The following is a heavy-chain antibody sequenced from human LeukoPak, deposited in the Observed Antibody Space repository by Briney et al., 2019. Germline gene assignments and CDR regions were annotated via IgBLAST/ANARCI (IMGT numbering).Heavy chain of an antibody. Sequence: SETLSLTCTVSGGSISSYYWSWIRQPAGKGLEWIGRIYTSGSTNYNPSLESRVTMSVDTSKNQFSLKLSSVTAADTAVYYCARDEYYYDSSGYSDAFDIWGQGTMVTVSS. D-gene: IGHD3-22*01. CDR3: ARDEYYYDSSGYSDAFDI. V-gene: IGHV4-4*07. CDR2: IYTSGST. CDR1: GGSISSYY. J-gene: IGHJ3*02.